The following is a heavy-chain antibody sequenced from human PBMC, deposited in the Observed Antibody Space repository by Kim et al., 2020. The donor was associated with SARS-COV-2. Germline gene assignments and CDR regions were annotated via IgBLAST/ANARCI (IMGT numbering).Heavy chain of an antibody. CDR3: ARDSGRIVDY. D-gene: IGHD3-10*01. J-gene: IGHJ4*02. Sequence: STGYADSVKGRFTISKDTAKNTVYLQMSSLRADDTAVYYCARDSGRIVDYWGQGTLVTVSS. V-gene: IGHV3-74*01. CDR2: ST.